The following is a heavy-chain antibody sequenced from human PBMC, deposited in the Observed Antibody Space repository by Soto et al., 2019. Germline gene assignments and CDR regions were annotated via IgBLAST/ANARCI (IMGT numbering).Heavy chain of an antibody. Sequence: QVQLVQSGAEVKKPGSSVKVSCKASGGTFSSYAISWVRQAPGQGLEWMGGIIPIFGTANYAQKFQGRVTITADESRGTAYMELSSLSSEDTAVYYCASASLAARHNPLPFDYWGQGTLVTVSS. CDR3: ASASLAARHNPLPFDY. V-gene: IGHV1-69*01. CDR1: GGTFSSYA. D-gene: IGHD6-6*01. J-gene: IGHJ4*02. CDR2: IIPIFGTA.